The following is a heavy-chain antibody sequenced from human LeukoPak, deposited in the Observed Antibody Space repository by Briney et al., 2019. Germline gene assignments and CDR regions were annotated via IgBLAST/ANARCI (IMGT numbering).Heavy chain of an antibody. Sequence: SETLSLTCAVSGGSISSGGYSWSWIRQPPGKGLEWIGYIYHSGSTYYNPSLKSRVTISVDTSKNQFSLKLSSVIAADTAVYYCVRQYVAVAGLEQFFDYWGQGTLVTVSS. CDR2: IYHSGST. CDR1: GGSISSGGYS. J-gene: IGHJ4*02. D-gene: IGHD6-19*01. V-gene: IGHV4-30-2*03. CDR3: VRQYVAVAGLEQFFDY.